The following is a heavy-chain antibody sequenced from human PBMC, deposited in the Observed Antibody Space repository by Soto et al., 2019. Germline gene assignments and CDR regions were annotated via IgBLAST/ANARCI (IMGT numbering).Heavy chain of an antibody. CDR1: GGSFSGYY. CDR3: ASRPRRGSGWRVGGD. D-gene: IGHD6-19*01. Sequence: QVQLQQWGAGLLKPSETLSLTCAVYGGSFSGYYWSWIRQPPGKGLEWLGEINHSGSTTYNPSLKRRVTIAVDTTKNQYSLKRSSVTAADTAGYDCASRPRRGSGWRVGGDWGQGTLVTVSA. CDR2: INHSGST. V-gene: IGHV4-34*01. J-gene: IGHJ4*02.